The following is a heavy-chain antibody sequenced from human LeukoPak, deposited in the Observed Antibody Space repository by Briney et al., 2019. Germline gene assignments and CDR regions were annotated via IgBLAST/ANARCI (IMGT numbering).Heavy chain of an antibody. CDR2: INTDGSAT. D-gene: IGHD2-2*01. V-gene: IGHV3-74*01. J-gene: IGHJ4*02. CDR1: GFTFSSYW. Sequence: GGSLRLSCAVSGFTFSSYWIHWVRQAPGKGLVWVSLINTDGSATTYVDSAKGRFTVSRDNDKNTLFLDMNSLRVEDTAVYYCARGTAATAEIDYWGQGTLVTVSS. CDR3: ARGTAATAEIDY.